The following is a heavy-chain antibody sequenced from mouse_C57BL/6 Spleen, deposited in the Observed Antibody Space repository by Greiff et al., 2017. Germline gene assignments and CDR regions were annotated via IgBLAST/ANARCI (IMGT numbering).Heavy chain of an antibody. J-gene: IGHJ4*01. CDR2: IYPGSGST. Sequence: QVQLQQPGAELVKPGASVTMSCKASGYTFTSYWITWVQQRPGQGLEWIGDIYPGSGSTNYNEKFTSKATLTVDTSSSTAYMQPSRLTSEDSAVYYCARGVYYGSTRGYAMDYWGQGTSVTVSS. CDR3: ARGVYYGSTRGYAMDY. D-gene: IGHD1-1*01. V-gene: IGHV1-55*01. CDR1: GYTFTSYW.